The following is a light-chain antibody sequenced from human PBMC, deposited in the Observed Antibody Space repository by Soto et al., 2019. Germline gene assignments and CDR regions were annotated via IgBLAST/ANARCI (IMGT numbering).Light chain of an antibody. CDR1: QSVSSSY. CDR2: GAS. J-gene: IGKJ4*01. Sequence: VLTQSPGTLSLSPGESATLSCRASQSVSSSYLAWYQQKPGQAPRLLIYGASSRATGIPDRFSGSGSGTDFTLTISRLEPEDFAVYYCQQYGSSPLTFGGGTKVDIK. V-gene: IGKV3-20*01. CDR3: QQYGSSPLT.